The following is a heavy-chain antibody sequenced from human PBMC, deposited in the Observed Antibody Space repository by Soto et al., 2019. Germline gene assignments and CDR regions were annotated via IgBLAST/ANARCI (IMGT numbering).Heavy chain of an antibody. CDR1: GYTFTSYG. J-gene: IGHJ1*01. D-gene: IGHD4-17*01. CDR2: ISAYNGNT. V-gene: IGHV1-18*01. CDR3: ARVPGYGDYVEYFQH. Sequence: ASVKVSCKASGYTFTSYGISWVRQAPGQGLEWMGWISAYNGNTNYAQKLQGRVTTTTDTSTSTAYMELRSLRSDDTAVYYCARVPGYGDYVEYFQHWGQGTLVTVSS.